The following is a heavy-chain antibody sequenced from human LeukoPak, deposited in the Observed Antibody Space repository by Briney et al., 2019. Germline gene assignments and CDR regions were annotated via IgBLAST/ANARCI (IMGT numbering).Heavy chain of an antibody. V-gene: IGHV4-61*02. CDR2: IYTSGST. CDR1: GGSISSGSYY. J-gene: IGHJ4*02. CDR3: ARGHGGGGSCYDY. Sequence: SETLSLTCTVSGGSISSGSYYWSWIRQPAGKGLEWIGRIYTSGSTNYNPSLKSRVTISVDTSKNQFSLKLSSVTAADTAVYYCARGHGGGGSCYDYWGQGTLVTVSS. D-gene: IGHD2-15*01.